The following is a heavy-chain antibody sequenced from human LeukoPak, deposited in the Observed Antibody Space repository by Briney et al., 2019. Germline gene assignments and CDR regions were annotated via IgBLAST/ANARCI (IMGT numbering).Heavy chain of an antibody. CDR3: STGAGTTIPFT. Sequence: PGGSLRLSCAASGFTFSSYSMNWVRQAPGKGLEWVSSISSSSSYIYYADSVKGRFTISRDNAKNSLYLQMNSLRAEDTAVYYCSTGAGTTIPFTWGQGTLVTVSS. V-gene: IGHV3-21*01. J-gene: IGHJ4*02. CDR2: ISSSSSYI. D-gene: IGHD1-1*01. CDR1: GFTFSSYS.